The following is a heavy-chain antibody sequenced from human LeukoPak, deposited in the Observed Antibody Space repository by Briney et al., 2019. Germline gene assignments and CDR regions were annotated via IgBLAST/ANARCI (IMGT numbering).Heavy chain of an antibody. CDR3: ARDHSSGWYSDYFDY. V-gene: IGHV3-33*01. Sequence: PGGSLRLFCAASGFTCSSYGTHWVRQAPGKGLEWVAVIWYDGSNKYYADSVKGRFTISRDNSKNTLYLQMNSLRAEDTAVYYCARDHSSGWYSDYFDYWAKRVLVTVSS. D-gene: IGHD6-19*01. J-gene: IGHJ4*02. CDR2: IWYDGSNK. CDR1: GFTCSSYG.